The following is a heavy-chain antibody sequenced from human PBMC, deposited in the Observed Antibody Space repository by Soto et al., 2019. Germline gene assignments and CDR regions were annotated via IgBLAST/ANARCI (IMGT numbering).Heavy chain of an antibody. CDR1: GYTFTGYY. CDR2: INPNSGGT. CDR3: AREAAAVGATSCFDP. D-gene: IGHD1-26*01. Sequence: ASVKVSCKASGYTFTGYYMHWVRQAPGQGLEWMGWINPNSGGTNYAQKFQGWVTMTRDTTISTAFMELSRLTSDDTAVYYGAREAAAVGATSCFDPWGQGTLVTVSS. V-gene: IGHV1-2*04. J-gene: IGHJ5*02.